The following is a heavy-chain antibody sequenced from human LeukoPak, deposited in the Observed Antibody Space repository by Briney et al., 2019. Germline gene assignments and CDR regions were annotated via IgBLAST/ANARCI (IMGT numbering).Heavy chain of an antibody. Sequence: PGGSLRLSCAASGFTFSSYEMNWVRQAPGKGLEWVSYISSSGSTIYYADSVKGRFTISRDNAKNSLYLQMNSLRAEDTAVYYCARDVRYFGWLRTGYYFDYWGQGTLVTVSS. CDR3: ARDVRYFGWLRTGYYFDY. D-gene: IGHD3-9*01. J-gene: IGHJ4*02. CDR1: GFTFSSYE. V-gene: IGHV3-48*03. CDR2: ISSSGSTI.